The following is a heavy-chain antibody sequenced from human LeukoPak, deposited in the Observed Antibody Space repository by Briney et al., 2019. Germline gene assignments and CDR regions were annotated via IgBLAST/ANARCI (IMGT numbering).Heavy chain of an antibody. Sequence: APGKVSCKGSGYTFTSYYMHWVGQAPGQGGEGGGIINPSGGSTSYAQKFQGRVTMTRDTSTSTVYMELSSLRSEDTAVYYCARDPPTTPKPSAAAPDYWGQGTLVTVSS. CDR2: INPSGGST. V-gene: IGHV1-46*01. CDR3: ARDPPTTPKPSAAAPDY. D-gene: IGHD6-13*01. CDR1: GYTFTSYY. J-gene: IGHJ4*02.